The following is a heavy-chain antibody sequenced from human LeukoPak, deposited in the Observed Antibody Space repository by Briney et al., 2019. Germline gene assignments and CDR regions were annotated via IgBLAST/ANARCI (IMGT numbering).Heavy chain of an antibody. V-gene: IGHV3-53*01. CDR2: IYNGAET. CDR1: GFRVSAKY. J-gene: IGHJ4*02. D-gene: IGHD6-19*01. CDR3: EGATQWLAYEY. Sequence: GGSLRLSCAASGFRVSAKYMGWVRQAPGKGLEWVSVIYNGAETSYVDSVKGRFTISRDNSENALYLQMNTLGDEDTAVYYCEGATQWLAYEYWGQGTLVTVSS.